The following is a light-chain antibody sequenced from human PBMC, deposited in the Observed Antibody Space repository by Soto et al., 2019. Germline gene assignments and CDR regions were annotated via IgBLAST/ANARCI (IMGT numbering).Light chain of an antibody. Sequence: EVVLTQSPGTLSLSPGERATLSCRASQSISQSLAWYQQRPGQAPRLLIYDTSTRATGIPDRFSGSGSGTDFTLTISRLEPEDFAVYHCQQYGASPWTFGQGTKVDIK. CDR2: DTS. J-gene: IGKJ1*01. CDR3: QQYGASPWT. V-gene: IGKV3-20*01. CDR1: QSISQS.